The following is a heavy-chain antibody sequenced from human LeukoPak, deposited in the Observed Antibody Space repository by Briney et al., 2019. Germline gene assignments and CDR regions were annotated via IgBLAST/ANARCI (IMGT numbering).Heavy chain of an antibody. CDR3: ARGGYCSSSICYSLNAFDI. CDR2: ISPSGPTI. V-gene: IGHV3-48*03. CDR1: GFTFSDYE. D-gene: IGHD2-2*01. Sequence: GGSLRLSCAASGFTFSDYEMNWVRQAPGKGLEWVSYISPSGPTIYYADSVKGRFTISRDNAKNSLYLQMNSLRAEDTAVYYCARGGYCSSSICYSLNAFDIWGQGTMFTVSS. J-gene: IGHJ3*02.